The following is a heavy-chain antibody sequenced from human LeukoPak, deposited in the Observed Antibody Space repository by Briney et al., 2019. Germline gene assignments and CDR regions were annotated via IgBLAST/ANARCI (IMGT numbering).Heavy chain of an antibody. Sequence: GGSLRLSCAASGFTFSSYWMSWVRQAPGKGLEWVANIKQDGSEKYYVDSVKGRFTISRDNAKNSLYLQMNSLRAEDTAVYYCARDHCSGGSCYSTRWLWIPATDTFDYWGQRTLVTVSS. CDR3: ARDHCSGGSCYSTRWLWIPATDTFDY. J-gene: IGHJ4*02. D-gene: IGHD2-15*01. CDR1: GFTFSSYW. V-gene: IGHV3-7*01. CDR2: IKQDGSEK.